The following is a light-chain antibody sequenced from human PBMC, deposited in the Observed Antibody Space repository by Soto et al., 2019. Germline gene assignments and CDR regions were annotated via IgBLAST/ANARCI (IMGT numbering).Light chain of an antibody. V-gene: IGLV1-44*01. J-gene: IGLJ1*01. CDR2: NNN. Sequence: QSVLTQPPSASGTPGQRVTISCSGDSSNIGTNAVNWYQQLPGTAPKLLIYNNNQRPSGVPDRFSGSKSGTSSSLAISGLQSDDAADYYCAAWDDSLNGYVFGSETKVTVL. CDR3: AAWDDSLNGYV. CDR1: SSNIGTNA.